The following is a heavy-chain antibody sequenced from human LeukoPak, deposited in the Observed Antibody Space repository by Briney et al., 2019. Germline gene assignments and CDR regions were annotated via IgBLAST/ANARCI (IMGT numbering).Heavy chain of an antibody. Sequence: GASVKVSCKASGYTFTGYYMHWVRLTPGQGLEWMGWIDPDRGGANYAQKFQGRVTMTRDTSITTAYMELSRLTSDDTAVYYCARSVLEGGRRPWERLLPYYFDYWGQGTLVKVSS. CDR1: GYTFTGYY. D-gene: IGHD1-26*01. J-gene: IGHJ4*02. V-gene: IGHV1-2*02. CDR3: ARSVLEGGRRPWERLLPYYFDY. CDR2: IDPDRGGA.